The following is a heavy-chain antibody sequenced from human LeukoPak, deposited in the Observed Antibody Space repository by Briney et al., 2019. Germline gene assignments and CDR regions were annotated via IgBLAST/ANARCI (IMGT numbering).Heavy chain of an antibody. J-gene: IGHJ4*02. D-gene: IGHD4-11*01. CDR2: ITGSGAFT. CDR1: GFTFIKYS. CDR3: ARANMTTVTTDY. Sequence: GGSLRLSCAASGFTFIKYSMTWVRQAPGKGLEWVSAITGSGAFTDYADSVKGRFTISRDNAKNSLYLQMNSLRAEDTAVYYCARANMTTVTTDYWGQGTLVTVSS. V-gene: IGHV3-23*01.